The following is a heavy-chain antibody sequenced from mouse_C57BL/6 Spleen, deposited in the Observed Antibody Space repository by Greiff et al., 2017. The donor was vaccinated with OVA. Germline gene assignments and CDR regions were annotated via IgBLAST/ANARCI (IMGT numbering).Heavy chain of an antibody. V-gene: IGHV14-4*01. Sequence: EVQLQQSGAELVRPGASVKLSCTASGFNIKDDYMHWVKQRPEQGLEWIGWIDPENGDTEYASKFKGKATIPADTSSNTAYLQLSSLTLEDTACYYCTTGWLRRGFAYWGQGTLVTVSA. CDR1: GFNIKDDY. J-gene: IGHJ3*01. D-gene: IGHD2-2*01. CDR2: IDPENGDT. CDR3: TTGWLRRGFAY.